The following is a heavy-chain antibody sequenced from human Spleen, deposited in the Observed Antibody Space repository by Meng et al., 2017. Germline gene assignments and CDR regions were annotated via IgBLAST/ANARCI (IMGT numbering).Heavy chain of an antibody. Sequence: QVELQQWGEGLLKPSETLSRTCFVAGGSVSDYYWSWIRQPPGKGLEWIGEINHSGSTNYNPSLESRATISVDTSQNNLSLKLSSVTAADSAVYYCARGPTTMAHDFDYWGQGTLVTVS. CDR3: ARGPTTMAHDFDY. V-gene: IGHV4-34*01. CDR1: GGSVSDYY. CDR2: INHSGST. J-gene: IGHJ4*02. D-gene: IGHD4-11*01.